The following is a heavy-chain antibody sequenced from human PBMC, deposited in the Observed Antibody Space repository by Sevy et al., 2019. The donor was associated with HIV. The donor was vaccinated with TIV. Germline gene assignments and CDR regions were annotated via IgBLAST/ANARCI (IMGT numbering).Heavy chain of an antibody. CDR1: GFTFSSYA. CDR2: ISGSGGST. V-gene: IGHV3-23*01. Sequence: GGSLRLSCAASGFTFSSYAMSWVRQAPGKGLEWVSAISGSGGSTYYADSVKGRFTISRDNSKNTLYLQMNSLRAEDTAVYYCAKKAVLLWFGELGAFDIWGQGTMVIVSS. D-gene: IGHD3-10*01. CDR3: AKKAVLLWFGELGAFDI. J-gene: IGHJ3*02.